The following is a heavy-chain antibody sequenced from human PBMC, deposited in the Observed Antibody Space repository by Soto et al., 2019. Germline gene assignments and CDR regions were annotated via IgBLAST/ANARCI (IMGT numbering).Heavy chain of an antibody. D-gene: IGHD5-18*01. CDR2: IYYSGST. Sequence: SETLSLTCTVSGGSISSDYWSWIRQPPGKGLEWIGYIYYSGSTNYNPSLKSRVTISVGTSKNQFSLKLSSVTAADTAVYYCARGRGYSYGYNAFDIWGQGTMVT. CDR3: ARGRGYSYGYNAFDI. V-gene: IGHV4-59*01. J-gene: IGHJ3*02. CDR1: GGSISSDY.